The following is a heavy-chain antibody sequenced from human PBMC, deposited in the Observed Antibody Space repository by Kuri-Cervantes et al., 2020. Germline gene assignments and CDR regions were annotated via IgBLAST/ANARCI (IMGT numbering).Heavy chain of an antibody. CDR1: GFTFSSYS. D-gene: IGHD4-17*01. CDR2: ISSSSSYI. CDR3: AKMGVSGDHTRSAFDI. V-gene: IGHV3-21*01. Sequence: GESLKISCAASGFTFSSYSMNWVRQAPGKGLEWVSSISSSSSYIYYADSVKGRFTISRDNSKNTLFLQMNSLRDEDTAVYYCAKMGVSGDHTRSAFDIWGPGTMVTVSS. J-gene: IGHJ3*02.